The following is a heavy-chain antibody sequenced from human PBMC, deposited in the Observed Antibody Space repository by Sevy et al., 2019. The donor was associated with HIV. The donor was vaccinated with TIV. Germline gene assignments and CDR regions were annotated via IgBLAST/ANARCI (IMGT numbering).Heavy chain of an antibody. Sequence: GGSLRLSCAASGFTFSNAWMSWVRQAPGKGLEWVGRIKSKTDGGTTDYAGPVKCRFTISSDYSKNTLYLQMNSLKNKDTAVYYCTAERDVATAAPYYSYYCCMDVWGQGTPVTVSS. V-gene: IGHV3-15*01. CDR1: GFTFSNAW. CDR2: IKSKTDGGTT. D-gene: IGHD2-15*01. J-gene: IGHJ6*02. CDR3: TAERDVATAAPYYSYYCCMDV.